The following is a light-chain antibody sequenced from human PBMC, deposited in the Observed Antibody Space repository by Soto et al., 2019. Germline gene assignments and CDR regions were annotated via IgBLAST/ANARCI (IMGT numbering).Light chain of an antibody. J-gene: IGLJ2*01. Sequence: QSVLTQPASVSGSPGQSITISCTGTSSDVGGYNYVSWYQQHPGKAPELMIYNVSDRPSGVSIRFSGSKSGNTASLTISGLQAEDEADYYCSSYTRSSTLVFGGGTKLTVL. V-gene: IGLV2-14*03. CDR2: NVS. CDR3: SSYTRSSTLV. CDR1: SSDVGGYNY.